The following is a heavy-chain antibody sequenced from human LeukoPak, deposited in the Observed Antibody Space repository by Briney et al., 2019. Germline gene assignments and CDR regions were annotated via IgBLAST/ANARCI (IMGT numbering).Heavy chain of an antibody. Sequence: GGSLRLSCAASGFTFSSYAMSWVRQAPGKGLELVSAISGSGGSTYYADSVKGRFTISRDNSNNTLYLQMNSLRAEDTAVYYCAKHYGSGRYYFDYWGQGALVTVSS. D-gene: IGHD3-10*01. J-gene: IGHJ4*02. V-gene: IGHV3-23*01. CDR2: ISGSGGST. CDR1: GFTFSSYA. CDR3: AKHYGSGRYYFDY.